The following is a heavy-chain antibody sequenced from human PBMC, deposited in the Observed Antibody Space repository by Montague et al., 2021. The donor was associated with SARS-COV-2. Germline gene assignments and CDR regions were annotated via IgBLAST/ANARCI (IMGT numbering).Heavy chain of an antibody. Sequence: SETLSLTCTVSGGSISSYHWSWIRQPPGKGLEWIGYIYYSGSTNYNPSLKSRVTISVDTSKNQFSLKLSSVTAADTAVYYCARDRRFLEWPGLYYYYGMDVWGQGTTVTVSS. CDR1: GGSISSYH. J-gene: IGHJ6*02. CDR3: ARDRRFLEWPGLYYYYGMDV. D-gene: IGHD3-3*01. V-gene: IGHV4-59*01. CDR2: IYYSGST.